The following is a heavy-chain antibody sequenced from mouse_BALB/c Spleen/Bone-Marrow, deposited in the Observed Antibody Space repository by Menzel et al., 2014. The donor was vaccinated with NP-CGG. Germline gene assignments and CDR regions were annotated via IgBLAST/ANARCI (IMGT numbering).Heavy chain of an antibody. Sequence: DVQLVESGGGLVQPGGSLKLSCAASGFDFSRYWMSWVRQAPGKGLEWIGEINPDSSTINYTPSLKDKFIISGDNAKNTLYLQMSKVRAEDAAFYYCARVSYYGCFDYWGQGTTLTVSS. CDR2: INPDSSTI. CDR1: GFDFSRYW. CDR3: ARVSYYGCFDY. D-gene: IGHD1-1*01. V-gene: IGHV4-1*02. J-gene: IGHJ2*01.